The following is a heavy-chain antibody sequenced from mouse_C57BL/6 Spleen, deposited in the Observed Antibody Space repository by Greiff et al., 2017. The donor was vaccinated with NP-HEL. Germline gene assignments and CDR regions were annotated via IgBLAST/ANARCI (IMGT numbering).Heavy chain of an antibody. V-gene: IGHV1-82*01. J-gene: IGHJ3*01. CDR3: AREENYGGFAY. Sequence: VKLMESGPELVKPGASVKISCKASGYAFSSSWMNWVKQRPGKGLEWIGRIYPGDGDTNYNGKFKGKATLTADKSSSTAYMQLSSLTSEDSAVYFCAREENYGGFAYWGQGTLVTVSA. CDR2: IYPGDGDT. D-gene: IGHD1-1*02. CDR1: GYAFSSSW.